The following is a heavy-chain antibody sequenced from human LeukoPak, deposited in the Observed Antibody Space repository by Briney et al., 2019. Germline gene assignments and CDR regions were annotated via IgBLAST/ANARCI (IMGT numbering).Heavy chain of an antibody. CDR1: GGTFSSYA. Sequence: SCKASGGTFSSYAMHWVRQAPGKGLEWVAVISYDGSNKYYADSVKGRFTISRDNSKNTLYLQMNSLRAEDTAVYYCARPGYSYVENAFDIWGQGTMVTVSS. CDR2: ISYDGSNK. V-gene: IGHV3-30*04. CDR3: ARPGYSYVENAFDI. J-gene: IGHJ3*02. D-gene: IGHD5-18*01.